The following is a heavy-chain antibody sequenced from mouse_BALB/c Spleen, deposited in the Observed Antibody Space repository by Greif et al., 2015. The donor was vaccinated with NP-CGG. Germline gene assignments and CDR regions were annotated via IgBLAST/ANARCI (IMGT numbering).Heavy chain of an antibody. CDR1: GFNIKDYY. J-gene: IGHJ3*01. CDR2: IDPENGDT. Sequence: EVQLQQSGAELVRSGASVKLSCTASGFNIKDYYMHWVKQRPERGLEWIGWIDPENGDTEYAPKFQGKATMTADTSSNTAYLQLSSLTSEDTAVYYCNGNWFAYWGQGTLVTVSA. CDR3: NGNWFAY. V-gene: IGHV14-4*02.